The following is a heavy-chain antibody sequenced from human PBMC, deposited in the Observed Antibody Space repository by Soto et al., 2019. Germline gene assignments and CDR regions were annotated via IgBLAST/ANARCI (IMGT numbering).Heavy chain of an antibody. CDR1: GGTFSSYA. CDR2: IIPIFGTA. J-gene: IGHJ4*02. CDR3: ATGSSGYYLNYFDY. Sequence: SVQVSCKASGGTFSSYAISWVRQAPGQGLEWMGGIIPIFGTANYAQKFQGRVTITADESTSTAYMELSSLRSEDTAVYYCATGSSGYYLNYFDYWGQGTLVTVYS. V-gene: IGHV1-69*13. D-gene: IGHD3-22*01.